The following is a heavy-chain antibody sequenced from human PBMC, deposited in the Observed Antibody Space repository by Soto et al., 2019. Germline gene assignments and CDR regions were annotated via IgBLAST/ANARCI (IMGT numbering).Heavy chain of an antibody. CDR2: INPNSGGT. D-gene: IGHD1-26*01. CDR3: ARPLWGSTGAFDI. CDR1: GYTFTGYY. Sequence: ASVKVSCKASGYTFTGYYMHWVRQAPGQGLEWMGWINPNSGGTNYAQKFQGWVTMTRDTSISTAYMELSRLRSDDTAVYYCARPLWGSTGAFDIWGQGTMVTVSS. V-gene: IGHV1-2*04. J-gene: IGHJ3*02.